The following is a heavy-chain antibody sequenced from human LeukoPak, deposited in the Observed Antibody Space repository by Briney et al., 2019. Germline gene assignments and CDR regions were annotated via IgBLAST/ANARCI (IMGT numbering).Heavy chain of an antibody. CDR3: ARVREMATLSDAFDI. CDR2: ISSSSSYI. CDR1: GFTFSSYS. D-gene: IGHD5-12*01. Sequence: PGGSLRLSCAASGFTFSSYSMNWVRQAPGKGLEWVSSISSSSSYIYYADSVKGRFTISRDNAKNSLYLQMNSLRAEDTAVYYCARVREMATLSDAFDIWGQGTMVTVSS. J-gene: IGHJ3*02. V-gene: IGHV3-21*01.